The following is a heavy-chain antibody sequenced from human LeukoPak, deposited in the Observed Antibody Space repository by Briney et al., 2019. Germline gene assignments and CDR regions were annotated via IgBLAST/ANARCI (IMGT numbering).Heavy chain of an antibody. D-gene: IGHD3-9*01. CDR2: IYYSGST. CDR3: ARGDDILTGYGLYGMDV. V-gene: IGHV4-59*01. Sequence: SETLSLTCTVSGGCISSYYWSWIRQPPGKGLEWIGYIYYSGSTNYNPSLKSRVTISVDTSKNQFSLKLSSVTAADTAVYYCARGDDILTGYGLYGMDVWGQGTTVTVSS. CDR1: GGCISSYY. J-gene: IGHJ6*02.